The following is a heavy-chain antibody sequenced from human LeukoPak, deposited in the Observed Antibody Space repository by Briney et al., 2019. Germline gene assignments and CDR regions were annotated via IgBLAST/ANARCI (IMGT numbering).Heavy chain of an antibody. Sequence: SETLSLTCTVSGGSISSGDYYWSWIRQPPGKGLEWIGYIYYSGSTYYNPSLKSRVTMSVDTSKNQFSLKLSSVTAADTAVYYCARHLRMGVGYTVGLRPRDGFDIWGQGTMVTVSS. V-gene: IGHV4-30-4*01. J-gene: IGHJ3*02. D-gene: IGHD3-16*02. CDR1: GGSISSGDYY. CDR2: IYYSGST. CDR3: ARHLRMGVGYTVGLRPRDGFDI.